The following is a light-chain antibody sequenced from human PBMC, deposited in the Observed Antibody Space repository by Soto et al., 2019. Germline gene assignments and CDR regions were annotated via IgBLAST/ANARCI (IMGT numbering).Light chain of an antibody. J-gene: IGKJ2*01. CDR2: DAS. CDR3: QQYDGH. Sequence: DIRLTQSPSTVSASVGDRVTITCRASQSINTWLAWYQQKPGKVPRVLIYDASSLQSGVPSRFSGSGSGTEFTLTISSLEPDDFATYYCQQYDGHFGQGTKLEIK. CDR1: QSINTW. V-gene: IGKV1-5*01.